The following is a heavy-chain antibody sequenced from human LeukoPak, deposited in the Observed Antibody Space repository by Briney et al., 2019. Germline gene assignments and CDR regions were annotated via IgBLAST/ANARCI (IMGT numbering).Heavy chain of an antibody. V-gene: IGHV4-34*01. D-gene: IGHD4-17*01. Sequence: IPSETLSLTCAVYGGSFSGYYWSWIRQPPGKGLEWIGEINHSGSTNYNPSLKSRVTISVDTSKNQFSLKLSSVTAADTAVYYRARRPTVSSYRYYMDVWGKGTTVTISS. CDR1: GGSFSGYY. CDR3: ARRPTVSSYRYYMDV. J-gene: IGHJ6*03. CDR2: INHSGST.